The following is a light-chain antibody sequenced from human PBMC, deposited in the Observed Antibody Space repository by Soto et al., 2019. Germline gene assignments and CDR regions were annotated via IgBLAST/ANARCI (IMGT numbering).Light chain of an antibody. Sequence: EIVLTQSPGTLSLSPGERPTLSCRASQSVSSSYLAWYQQRPGQAPRLLIYGASSRATGIPDRFNGSGSGTDFTLTISRLEPEDFAVYYCQQYGSSPFTFGQGTRLEIK. CDR2: GAS. J-gene: IGKJ5*01. V-gene: IGKV3-20*01. CDR1: QSVSSSY. CDR3: QQYGSSPFT.